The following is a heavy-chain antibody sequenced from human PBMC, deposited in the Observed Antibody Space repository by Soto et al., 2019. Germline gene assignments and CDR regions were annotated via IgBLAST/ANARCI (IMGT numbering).Heavy chain of an antibody. CDR1: GGTFSSYT. CDR2: IIPILGIA. D-gene: IGHD3-3*01. CDR3: SVMVLRFLEWSPDYYYYYYMDV. J-gene: IGHJ6*03. V-gene: IGHV1-69*02. Sequence: ASVKVSCKASGGTFSSYTISWVRQAPGQGLEWMGRIIPILGIANYAQKFQGRVTITADKSTSTAYMELSSLRSEDTAVYYCSVMVLRFLEWSPDYYYYYYMDVWGKGTTVTVSS.